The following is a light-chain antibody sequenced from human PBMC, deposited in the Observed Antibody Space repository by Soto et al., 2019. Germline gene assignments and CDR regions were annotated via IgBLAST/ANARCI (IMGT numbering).Light chain of an antibody. V-gene: IGKV1-8*01. CDR2: AAS. J-gene: IGKJ1*01. CDR1: QGISSY. CDR3: QQYYSYPRT. Sequence: AIRMTQSPSSLSASTGARVTITCRASQGISSYLAWYQQKPGKAPKLLIYAASTLQSGVPSRFSGSGSGTDFTLTISCLQSEEFATYYCQQYYSYPRTFGQGTKVDNK.